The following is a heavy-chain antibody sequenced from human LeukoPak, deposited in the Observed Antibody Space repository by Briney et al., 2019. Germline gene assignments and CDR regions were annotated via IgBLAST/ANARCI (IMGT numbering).Heavy chain of an antibody. V-gene: IGHV3-23*01. Sequence: PGGSLRLSCAASGFTFSSFTMTWVRQTPGRGLEWVSGISGSGDATFYADSVKGRFTISRDNSKDTLYLQMSSLRAEDTAIYYCAKDRGYRGQGTLVTVTS. CDR3: AKDRGY. CDR2: ISGSGDAT. J-gene: IGHJ4*02. CDR1: GFTFSSFT.